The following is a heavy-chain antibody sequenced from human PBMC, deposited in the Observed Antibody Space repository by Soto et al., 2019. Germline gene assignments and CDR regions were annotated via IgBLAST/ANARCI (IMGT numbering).Heavy chain of an antibody. Sequence: SQTLSLTCSISGDSVSSNSAAWNWIRQSPSIGLEWMGRKYYRSKWYNDYAVSLKSRITINPDTSKNQFSLQLNDVTPEDTAVYYCARGNYDRRGCYYYGLXVWGQGTTVTV. CDR1: GDSVSSNSAA. CDR2: KYYRSKWYN. J-gene: IGHJ6*02. D-gene: IGHD3-3*01. V-gene: IGHV6-1*01. CDR3: ARGNYDRRGCYYYGLXV.